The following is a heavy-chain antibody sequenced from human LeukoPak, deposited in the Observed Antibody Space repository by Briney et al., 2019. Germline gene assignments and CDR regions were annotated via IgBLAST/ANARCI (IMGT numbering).Heavy chain of an antibody. Sequence: ASVKVSCKASGYTFTSYGISWVRQAPGQGLEWMGLISAYNGNTNYAQKLQGRVTMTTDTSTSAAYMELRSLRSDDTAVYYCARGDLRITMIVVVQLPPDYWGQGTLVTVSS. CDR2: ISAYNGNT. CDR3: ARGDLRITMIVVVQLPPDY. D-gene: IGHD3-22*01. V-gene: IGHV1-18*01. CDR1: GYTFTSYG. J-gene: IGHJ4*02.